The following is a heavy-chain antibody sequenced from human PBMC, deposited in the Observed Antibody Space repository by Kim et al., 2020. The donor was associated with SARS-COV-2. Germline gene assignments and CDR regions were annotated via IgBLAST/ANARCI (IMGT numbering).Heavy chain of an antibody. CDR3: VKYGRKYGAVL. J-gene: IGHJ4*02. CDR1: GFTFGDYA. CDR2: TTRSGDGS. D-gene: IGHD1-26*01. V-gene: IGHV3-64D*06. Sequence: GGSLRLSCAGSGFTFGDYAIHWVRRAPGKGLEYVSATTRSGDGSFYADSVEGRFTVSRDNSKNTLYLQMNSLRVEDTSVYYCVKYGRKYGAVLWGQGTLVTVSS.